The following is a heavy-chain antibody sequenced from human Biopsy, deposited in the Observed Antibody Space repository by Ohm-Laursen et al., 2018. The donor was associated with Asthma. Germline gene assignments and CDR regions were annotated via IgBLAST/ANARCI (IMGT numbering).Heavy chain of an antibody. D-gene: IGHD1-1*01. V-gene: IGHV3-53*01. J-gene: IGHJ4*02. CDR3: ARGGNGWNGCDY. CDR2: IYSGGTT. CDR1: GFSVSNNY. Sequence: GSLRLSCSASGFSVSNNYMSWVRQAPGKGLEWFSVIYSGGTTYYADSVKGRFTISRDSSKNTLYLQMNSLRADDTAVYYCARGGNGWNGCDYWGQGTLVTVSS.